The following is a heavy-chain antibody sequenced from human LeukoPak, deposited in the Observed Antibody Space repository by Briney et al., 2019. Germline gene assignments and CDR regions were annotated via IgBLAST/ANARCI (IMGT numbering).Heavy chain of an antibody. CDR2: IHAGGDST. D-gene: IGHD4-17*01. Sequence: GGSLRLSCIASGFTSRNFAMMWVRQAPGKGLEWVSAIHAGGDSTVYADAVRGRFTISRDNSNNALYLQMNELRADDTAVYYCARDPNGDYIGAFDFWGQGTMVTVS. V-gene: IGHV3-23*01. CDR1: GFTSRNFA. J-gene: IGHJ3*01. CDR3: ARDPNGDYIGAFDF.